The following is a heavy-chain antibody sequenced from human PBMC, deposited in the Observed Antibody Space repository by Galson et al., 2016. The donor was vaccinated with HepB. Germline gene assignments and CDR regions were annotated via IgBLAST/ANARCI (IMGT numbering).Heavy chain of an antibody. CDR1: GFTFRSYG. V-gene: IGHV3-30*18. CDR2: ISHDGSNQ. CDR3: AKVGRHYYGMDV. J-gene: IGHJ6*02. Sequence: SLRLSCAASGFTFRSYGIHWVRQAPGRGLEWVSIISHDGSNQYYADSVEGRFTISRDNSKNMLYPQMSSLRAEDTAVYYCAKVGRHYYGMDVWGQGTTVTVSS.